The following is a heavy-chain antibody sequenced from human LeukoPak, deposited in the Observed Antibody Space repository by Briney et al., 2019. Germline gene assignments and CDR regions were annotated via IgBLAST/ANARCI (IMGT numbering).Heavy chain of an antibody. CDR3: ARDYYGSGSHDY. J-gene: IGHJ4*02. CDR2: INEDGSKK. D-gene: IGHD3-10*01. V-gene: IGHV3-7*01. CDR1: GFAFSDYW. Sequence: GGSLRLSCAASGFAFSDYWMSWVRQAPGKGLEWVANINEDGSKKHYLDSVEGRFTISRDNAKNSLYLQMNSLRAEDTAIYYCARDYYGSGSHDYWGQGTLVTVSS.